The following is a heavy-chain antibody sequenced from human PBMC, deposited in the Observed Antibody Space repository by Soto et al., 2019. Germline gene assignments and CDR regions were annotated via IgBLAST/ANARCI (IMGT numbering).Heavy chain of an antibody. CDR3: ARAQSTMTTVSWFDP. D-gene: IGHD4-4*01. CDR1: GCTFSSYA. V-gene: IGHV1-69*06. Sequence: SVKVSCKASGCTFSSYAISWVRQAPGQGLEWMGGIIPIFGTANYAQKFQVRVTIAADKAKSTAYMELSSLRSEDTAVYYCARAQSTMTTVSWFDPWGQGTLVPVSS. J-gene: IGHJ5*02. CDR2: IIPIFGTA.